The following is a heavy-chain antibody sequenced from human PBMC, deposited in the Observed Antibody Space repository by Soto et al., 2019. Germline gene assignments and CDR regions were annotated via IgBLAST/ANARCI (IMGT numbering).Heavy chain of an antibody. CDR3: AREYANSPEAFDF. CDR1: GGPANRDIQN. Sequence: WEPLSLPCIVSGGPANRDIQNGGGSRQPPGKGLEWIGYIYYTGSTNYNPSLKSRVTISLDTSRNQFSLRLSSVTAADTAVFYCAREYANSPEAFDFWGQGALVTVSS. D-gene: IGHD2-2*01. CDR2: IYYTGST. V-gene: IGHV4-61*01. J-gene: IGHJ4*02.